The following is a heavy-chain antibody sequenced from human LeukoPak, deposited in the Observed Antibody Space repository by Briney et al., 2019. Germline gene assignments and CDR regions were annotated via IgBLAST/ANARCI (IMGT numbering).Heavy chain of an antibody. Sequence: SVKVSCKASGGTFSSYAISWVRQAPGQGLEWMGGIIPIFGTANYAQKFQGRVAITTDESTSTAYMELSSLRSEDTAVYFCARGYDRNGYQSRGFDYWGQGALVNVSS. J-gene: IGHJ4*02. CDR2: IIPIFGTA. D-gene: IGHD3-22*01. V-gene: IGHV1-69*05. CDR1: GGTFSSYA. CDR3: ARGYDRNGYQSRGFDY.